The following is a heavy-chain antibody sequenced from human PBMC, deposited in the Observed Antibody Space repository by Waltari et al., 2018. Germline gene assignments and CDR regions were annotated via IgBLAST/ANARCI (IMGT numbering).Heavy chain of an antibody. D-gene: IGHD3-22*01. CDR1: GGSISSGSYY. V-gene: IGHV4-61*02. Sequence: QVQLQESGPGLVKPSQTLSLTCTVSGGSISSGSYYWSWIRQPAGKGLEWIGRIYTSGSTNYNPALKSRVTISVDTSKNQFSLKLSSVTAADTAVYYCARVFSEYYYDSSGYYDWFDPWGQGTLVTVSS. CDR3: ARVFSEYYYDSSGYYDWFDP. CDR2: IYTSGST. J-gene: IGHJ5*02.